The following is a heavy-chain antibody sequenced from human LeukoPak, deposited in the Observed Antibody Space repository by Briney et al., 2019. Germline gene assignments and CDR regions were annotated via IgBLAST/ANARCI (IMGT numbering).Heavy chain of an antibody. CDR3: ARAPDSSGYYYYFDY. Sequence: PGGSLRLSCGASGXTFSRYAVNWVRQAPGQGLEWVAIISYGGNNQYYAESVKGRFTISRDNTKNTVYLQMNSLRPEDTAVYYCARAPDSSGYYYYFDYWGQGALVTVSS. CDR1: GXTFSRYA. CDR2: ISYGGNNQ. D-gene: IGHD3-22*01. J-gene: IGHJ4*02. V-gene: IGHV3-30-3*01.